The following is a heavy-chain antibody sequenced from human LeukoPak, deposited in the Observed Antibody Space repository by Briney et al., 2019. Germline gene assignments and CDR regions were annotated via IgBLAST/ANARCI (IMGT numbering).Heavy chain of an antibody. J-gene: IGHJ4*02. D-gene: IGHD6-13*01. Sequence: SETLSLTCTVSGGSISSSSYYWGWIRQPPGKGLEWIGSIYYSGSTYYNPSLKSRVTISVDTSKNQFSLKLSSVTAADTAVYYCVALLAAAGYYWGQGTLVTVSS. CDR1: GGSISSSSYY. CDR2: IYYSGST. V-gene: IGHV4-39*01. CDR3: VALLAAAGYY.